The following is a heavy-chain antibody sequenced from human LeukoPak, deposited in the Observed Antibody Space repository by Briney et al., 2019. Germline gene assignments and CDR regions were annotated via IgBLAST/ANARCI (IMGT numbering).Heavy chain of an antibody. V-gene: IGHV3-30*03. J-gene: IGHJ4*02. D-gene: IGHD5-18*01. CDR2: ISYDGSNK. CDR3: ARDNTATFDY. CDR1: GFTFSSYG. Sequence: GGSLRLSCAASGFTFSSYGMHWVRQAPGKGLEWVAVISYDGSNKYYADSVKGRFTISRDNAKNSLYLEMNSLRVEDTAVYYCARDNTATFDYWGQGTLVTVSS.